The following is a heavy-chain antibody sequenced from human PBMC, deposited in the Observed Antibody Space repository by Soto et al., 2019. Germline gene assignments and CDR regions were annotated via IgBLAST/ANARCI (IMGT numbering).Heavy chain of an antibody. Sequence: QVQLVQPGAEVEKPGSSVKVSCKASGGTTSSYTISWVRQSPGQGLEWMVNIVPMIGKVDYAQTFQGRVTITADKSTRTVYMELSSLRSEDTAVYFCALRTGNWNPLADWGQGTLVTVSS. CDR3: ALRTGNWNPLAD. J-gene: IGHJ4*02. CDR2: IVPMIGKV. V-gene: IGHV1-69*02. D-gene: IGHD1-1*01. CDR1: GGTTSSYT.